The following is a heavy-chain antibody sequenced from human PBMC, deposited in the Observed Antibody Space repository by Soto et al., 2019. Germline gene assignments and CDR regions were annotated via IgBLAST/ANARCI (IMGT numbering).Heavy chain of an antibody. V-gene: IGHV3-74*01. D-gene: IGHD3-16*01. CDR2: ASPDGTST. J-gene: IGHJ5*02. CDR3: TKHVSGDDFVFDP. CDR1: ESTTSRYW. Sequence: PGASMRLSCASSESTTSRYWLHWVRQAPGKGLEWVTRASPDGTSTSYAESVKGRCTSSRDNAKNTLFMQRNSLRAEDTAVYYFTKHVSGDDFVFDPWGQGTLFTVS.